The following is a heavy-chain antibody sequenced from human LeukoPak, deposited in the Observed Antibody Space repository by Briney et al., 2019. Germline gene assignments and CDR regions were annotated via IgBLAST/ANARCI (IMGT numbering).Heavy chain of an antibody. D-gene: IGHD6-13*01. J-gene: IGHJ1*01. Sequence: GGSLRLSCAASGFTFSSYAMSWVRQAPGKGLEWVSAISGSGGSTYYADSVKGRFTISRDNSKNTLYLQMNSLRAEDTAVYYCARSYSSSWTNFQHWGQGTLVTVSS. CDR2: ISGSGGST. CDR3: ARSYSSSWTNFQH. CDR1: GFTFSSYA. V-gene: IGHV3-23*01.